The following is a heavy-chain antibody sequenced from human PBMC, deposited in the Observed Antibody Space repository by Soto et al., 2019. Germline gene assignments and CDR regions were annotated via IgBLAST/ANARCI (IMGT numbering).Heavy chain of an antibody. CDR2: IIPILGIA. CDR3: AALDYMDF. CDR1: GGTFSSYT. J-gene: IGHJ6*03. Sequence: QVQLVQSGAEVKKPGSSVKVSCKASGGTFSSYTISWVRQAPGQGLEWMGRIIPILGIANHAQKFQGSVTITADKSTSTAYMQLSSLRSEDTAVYYCAALDYMDFCGKGTALSVSS. V-gene: IGHV1-69*02.